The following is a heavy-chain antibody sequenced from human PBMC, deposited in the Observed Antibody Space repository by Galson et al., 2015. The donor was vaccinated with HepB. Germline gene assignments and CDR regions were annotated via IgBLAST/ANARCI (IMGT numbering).Heavy chain of an antibody. V-gene: IGHV1-58*01. J-gene: IGHJ4*02. CDR3: AAGEYREQWLRLVDY. Sequence: SVKVSCKASGFTFIRSAVQWVRQARGQHLEWIGWIVVGSGNTNYAQKFQERVTITRDMSTSTAYMELSSLRSEDTAVYYCAAGEYREQWLRLVDYWGQGTLVTVSS. D-gene: IGHD6-19*01. CDR2: IVVGSGNT. CDR1: GFTFIRSA.